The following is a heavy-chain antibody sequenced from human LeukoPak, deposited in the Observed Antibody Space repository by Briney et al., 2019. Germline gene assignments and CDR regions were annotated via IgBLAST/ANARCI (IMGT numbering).Heavy chain of an antibody. V-gene: IGHV4-39*01. CDR3: ARHTGIAAAGMIDY. Sequence: SETLSLTCTVSGGSISDNSYYWGWIRQPPGKGLEWIGSMSYSGTTHYNASLKSRVTISADTSKNQFSLKLSSVTAADTAVYYCARHTGIAAAGMIDYWGQGTLVTVSS. J-gene: IGHJ4*02. CDR2: MSYSGTT. CDR1: GGSISDNSYY. D-gene: IGHD6-13*01.